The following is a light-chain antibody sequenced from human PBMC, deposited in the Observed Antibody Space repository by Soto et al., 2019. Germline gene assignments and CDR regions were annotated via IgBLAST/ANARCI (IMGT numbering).Light chain of an antibody. CDR1: SSDVGAYDY. CDR2: EVT. J-gene: IGLJ1*01. Sequence: QSVLTQPPSASGSPGQSVPISCTGTSSDVGAYDYVSWYQQHPGEAPKLIIYEVTKRPSGVPDRFSGSKSGNTASLTVSGLQTEEEADYYCTSFANSKNFVFGTGTKVTVL. CDR3: TSFANSKNFV. V-gene: IGLV2-8*01.